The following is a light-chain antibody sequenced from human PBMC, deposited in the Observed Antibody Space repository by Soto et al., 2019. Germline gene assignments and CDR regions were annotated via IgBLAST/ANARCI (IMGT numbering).Light chain of an antibody. CDR1: QSVSSN. CDR3: QQYSDWFT. V-gene: IGKV3-15*01. Sequence: EIVMTQSPATLSVSPGESATLSCRASQSVSSNLAWYQQRPGQAPRLLIYGASTRATGIAARFSDSGSGTEFTLTISSLQSEHFAVYYCQQYSDWFTFGQGTKLAIK. J-gene: IGKJ2*01. CDR2: GAS.